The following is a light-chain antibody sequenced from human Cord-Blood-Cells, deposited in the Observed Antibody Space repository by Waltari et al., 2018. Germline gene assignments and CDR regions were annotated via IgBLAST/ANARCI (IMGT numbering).Light chain of an antibody. V-gene: IGLV2-14*01. CDR3: SSYTSSSTVV. Sequence: QSALTQPASVSGSPGQSITISCTGTSSDVGGYNYVSWYQQHPGKAPKLMVYDVSKRTSGVSSRFSGSKSGNTASLTISGLQAEDEADYYCSSYTSSSTVVFGGGTKLTVL. J-gene: IGLJ2*01. CDR2: DVS. CDR1: SSDVGGYNY.